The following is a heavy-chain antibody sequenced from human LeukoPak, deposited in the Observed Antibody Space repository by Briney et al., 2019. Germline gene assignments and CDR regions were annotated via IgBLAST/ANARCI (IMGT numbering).Heavy chain of an antibody. CDR1: GFVFSTHG. Sequence: GGSLRLSCAASGFVFSTHGMNWVRQAPGKGLEWVSSISSTTIYRYYADSVRGRFTVSRDNAKNSLYLQMSSLRAEDTAVYYCARAPYYYYDSGSGTRVTGNPDYWGQGTLVTVSS. V-gene: IGHV3-21*01. CDR3: ARAPYYYYDSGSGTRVTGNPDY. D-gene: IGHD3-10*01. J-gene: IGHJ4*02. CDR2: ISSTTIYR.